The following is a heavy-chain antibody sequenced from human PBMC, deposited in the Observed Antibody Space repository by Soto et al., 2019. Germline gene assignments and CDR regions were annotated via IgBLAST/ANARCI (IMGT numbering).Heavy chain of an antibody. D-gene: IGHD2-21*01. CDR2: IYAHGDP. V-gene: IGHV3-66*01. CDR1: GFAVSSHY. CDR3: APSIRGIPS. Sequence: PGGSLRLSCAASGFAVSSHYMFWVRQAPGKGLEWVSLIYAHGDPHYADAVKGRFTISRDISNNTLYLQMNSLRAEDTAVYYCAPSIRGIPSWGQGTLVTVSS. J-gene: IGHJ5*02.